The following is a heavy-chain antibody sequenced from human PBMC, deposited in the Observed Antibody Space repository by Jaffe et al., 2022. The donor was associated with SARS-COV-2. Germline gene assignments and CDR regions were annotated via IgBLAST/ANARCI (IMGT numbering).Heavy chain of an antibody. CDR3: ARSGYYDISTDHWGYYMDV. Sequence: QVQLVQSGSELKKPGASVKVSCKTSGYTFSSYAVNWVRQAPGQGLEWMGSINTNTGNPKYAQGFTGRFVFSLDTSVSTAYLQISSLRADDTAVYYCARSGYYDISTDHWGYYMDVWGEGTTVTVSS. V-gene: IGHV7-4-1*02. D-gene: IGHD3-9*01. CDR2: INTNTGNP. CDR1: GYTFSSYA. J-gene: IGHJ6*03.